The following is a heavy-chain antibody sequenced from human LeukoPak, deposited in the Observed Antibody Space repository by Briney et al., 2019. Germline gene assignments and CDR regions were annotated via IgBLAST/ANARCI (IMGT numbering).Heavy chain of an antibody. CDR2: ISAYNGNT. V-gene: IGHV1-18*04. CDR3: ARDVAGPDAFDI. CDR1: GYTFTGYY. Sequence: ASVKVSCKASGYTFTGYYMHWVRQAPGQGPEWMGWISAYNGNTNYAQKLQGRVTMTTDTSTSTAYMELRSLRSDDTAVYYCARDVAGPDAFDIWGQGTMVTVSS. D-gene: IGHD6-19*01. J-gene: IGHJ3*02.